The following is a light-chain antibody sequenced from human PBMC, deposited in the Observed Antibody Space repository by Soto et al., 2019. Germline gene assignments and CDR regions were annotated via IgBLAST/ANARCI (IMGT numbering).Light chain of an antibody. CDR3: QQYGGTPYT. CDR2: GAS. V-gene: IGKV3-20*01. CDR1: HSVASNY. J-gene: IGKJ2*01. Sequence: EIVLTQSPGTLSLSPGDRATLSCRASHSVASNYLAWYQQNLGHAPRLLIYGASCRATVPPGRFSGSGSGTDFTLSISRLQHEDFSVYFCQQYGGTPYTFGQGTKLEIK.